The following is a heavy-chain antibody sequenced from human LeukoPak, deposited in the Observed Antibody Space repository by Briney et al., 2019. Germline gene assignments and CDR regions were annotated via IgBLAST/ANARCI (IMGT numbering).Heavy chain of an antibody. Sequence: SETLSLTCSVSGGSISNYYWSWIRQPPGKGLEWIGYIYSGGSTYYNPSLRSRVTISVDSSKNQFSQKLNSVTAADTAVYYCASSSIAARLSYSYFYRDVWGTGTTVTVSS. CDR2: IYSGGST. D-gene: IGHD6-6*01. CDR1: GGSISNYY. J-gene: IGHJ6*03. V-gene: IGHV4-4*09. CDR3: ASSSIAARLSYSYFYRDV.